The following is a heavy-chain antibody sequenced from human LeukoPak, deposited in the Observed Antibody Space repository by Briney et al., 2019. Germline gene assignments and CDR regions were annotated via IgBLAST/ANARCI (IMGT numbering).Heavy chain of an antibody. CDR3: ARAAPNEYSSSWYNLDY. CDR2: ISYDGSNK. D-gene: IGHD6-13*01. V-gene: IGHV3-30-3*01. Sequence: PGRSLRLSCAASGFTFSSYAMHWVRQAPGKGLEWVAVISYDGSNKYYADSVKGRFTISRDNSKNTLYLQMNSLRAEDTAVYYCARAAPNEYSSSWYNLDYWAREPWSPSPQ. CDR1: GFTFSSYA. J-gene: IGHJ4*02.